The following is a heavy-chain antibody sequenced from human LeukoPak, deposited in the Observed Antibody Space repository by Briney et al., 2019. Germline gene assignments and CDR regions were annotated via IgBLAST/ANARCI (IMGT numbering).Heavy chain of an antibody. CDR3: ARAGLATKSEHWFDS. J-gene: IGHJ5*01. V-gene: IGHV4-39*07. CDR1: GGSISSSSYY. Sequence: NSSETLSLTCTVSGGSISSSSYYWGWIRQPPGKGLEWIGSIYYSGSTYYNPSLKSRVTISVDTSKNQVSLNLSSVTAADTAMYYCARAGLATKSEHWFDSWGQGTLVTVPS. CDR2: IYYSGST. D-gene: IGHD2-8*01.